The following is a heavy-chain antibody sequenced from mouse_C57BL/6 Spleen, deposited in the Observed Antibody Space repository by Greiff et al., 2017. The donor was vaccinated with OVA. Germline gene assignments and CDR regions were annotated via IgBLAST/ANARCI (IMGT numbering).Heavy chain of an antibody. D-gene: IGHD2-3*01. V-gene: IGHV1-9*01. CDR3: ARGGIYDGSYWYFDV. J-gene: IGHJ1*03. CDR1: GYTFTGYW. Sequence: QVQLQQSGAELMKPGASVKLSCKATGYTFTGYWIEWVKQRPGHGLEWIGEILPGSGSTNYNEKFKGKATFTAYTSSNTAYMQLSSLTTEDSAIYYCARGGIYDGSYWYFDVWGTGTTVTVSS. CDR2: ILPGSGST.